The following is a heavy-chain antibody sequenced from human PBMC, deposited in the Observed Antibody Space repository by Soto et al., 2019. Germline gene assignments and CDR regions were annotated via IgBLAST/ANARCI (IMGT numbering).Heavy chain of an antibody. Sequence: KTSETLSLTCTVSGGSISSYYWSWIRQPAGKGLEWIGSIYYSGSTYYNPSLKSRVTISEDTSKNQFSLKLSSVTAADTAVYYCARRAPYSSSSLYYYGMDVWGQGTTVTVSS. CDR3: ARRAPYSSSSLYYYGMDV. CDR2: IYYSGST. D-gene: IGHD6-6*01. V-gene: IGHV4-59*05. J-gene: IGHJ6*02. CDR1: GGSISSYY.